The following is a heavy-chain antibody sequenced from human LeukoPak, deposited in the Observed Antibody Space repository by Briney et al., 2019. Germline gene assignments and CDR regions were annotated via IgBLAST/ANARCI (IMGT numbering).Heavy chain of an antibody. CDR1: GGSITSGDYY. CDR2: IHYSGST. Sequence: SQTLSLTCTVSGGSITSGDYYWSWIRQHPGEGLEWIGYIHYSGSTNSNPSLKSRVTISVDTSKNQFSLKMSSVTAADTAVYYCARDGCSGASCYPGWFDPWGQGTLVTVSS. CDR3: ARDGCSGASCYPGWFDP. D-gene: IGHD2-15*01. V-gene: IGHV4-31*03. J-gene: IGHJ5*02.